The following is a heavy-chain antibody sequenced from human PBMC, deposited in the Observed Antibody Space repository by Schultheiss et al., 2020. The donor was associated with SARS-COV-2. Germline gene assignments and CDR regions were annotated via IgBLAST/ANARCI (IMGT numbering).Heavy chain of an antibody. D-gene: IGHD6-19*01. V-gene: IGHV4-39*01. J-gene: IGHJ4*02. CDR1: GGSISSSSYY. CDR3: ARRTGAAVADSIDY. Sequence: ESLKISCTVSGGSISSSSYYWGWIRQPPGKGLEWIGSISYSGSTYYNPSLKSRVTISVDTSKNQFSLKLSSVTAADTAVYYCARRTGAAVADSIDYWGQGTLVTVSS. CDR2: ISYSGST.